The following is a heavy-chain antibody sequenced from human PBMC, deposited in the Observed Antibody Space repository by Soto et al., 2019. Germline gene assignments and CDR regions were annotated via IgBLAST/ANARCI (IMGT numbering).Heavy chain of an antibody. D-gene: IGHD6-13*01. CDR2: IFGGGGGT. Sequence: EVQLLESGGGLVQPGGSLRLSCAVSGFTFSNYAVGWVRQAPGMGLEWVSSIFGGGGGTYYTDSVKGRFTISRDSSGNTVFLQMKSLRAEDTALYYCAKYGSRSSPHYLDYWGQGTLLTVSS. J-gene: IGHJ4*02. CDR1: GFTFSNYA. CDR3: AKYGSRSSPHYLDY. V-gene: IGHV3-23*01.